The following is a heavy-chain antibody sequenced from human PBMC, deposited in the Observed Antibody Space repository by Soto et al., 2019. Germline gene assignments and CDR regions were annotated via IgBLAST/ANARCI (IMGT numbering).Heavy chain of an antibody. CDR3: ARGQYCSSTSCIGADAFDI. J-gene: IGHJ3*02. V-gene: IGHV1-8*01. D-gene: IGHD2-2*01. CDR2: MNPNSGNT. CDR1: GDTFTCYG. Sequence: GASVKASCKAPGDTFTCYGINWVRQCTGQGVEWMGWMNPNSGNTGYAQKFQGRATMTRNTSISTAYMELSSLRSEDTAVYYCARGQYCSSTSCIGADAFDIWGQGTMVTVSS.